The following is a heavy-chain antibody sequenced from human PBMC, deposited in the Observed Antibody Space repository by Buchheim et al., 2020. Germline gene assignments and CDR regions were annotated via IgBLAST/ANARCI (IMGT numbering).Heavy chain of an antibody. J-gene: IGHJ6*02. V-gene: IGHV3-48*03. D-gene: IGHD5-24*01. CDR1: GFTFSSYE. Sequence: EVQLVESGGGLVQPGGSLRLSCAASGFTFSSYEMNWVRQAPGKGLEWVSYISSSGSTIYYADYVKGRFTISSDNAKNSLYLQMNSLRAEDTAVYYCARGMEMATMGYYYYGMDVWGQGTT. CDR3: ARGMEMATMGYYYYGMDV. CDR2: ISSSGSTI.